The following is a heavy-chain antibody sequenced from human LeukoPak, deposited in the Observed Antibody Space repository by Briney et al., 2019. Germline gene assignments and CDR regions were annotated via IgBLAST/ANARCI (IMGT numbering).Heavy chain of an antibody. Sequence: TGGSLRLSCAASGFTFSSYWMSWVRQAPGKGLEWVVNIKGDGSDNHYVDSVRGRFTISRDNAENSLYLQMNSLRAEDTAVYYCARDLGYYRADYWGQGTLVTVSS. CDR1: GFTFSSYW. CDR2: IKGDGSDN. D-gene: IGHD1-26*01. J-gene: IGHJ4*02. CDR3: ARDLGYYRADY. V-gene: IGHV3-7*04.